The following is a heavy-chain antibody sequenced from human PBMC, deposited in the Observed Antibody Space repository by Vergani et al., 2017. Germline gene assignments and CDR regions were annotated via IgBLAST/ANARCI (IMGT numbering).Heavy chain of an antibody. Sequence: EVQVVESGGGLIKPGGSLRLSCVVSGITFKNAWINWFCQAPGKGLEWIGRIRSKNDGGTADYAAPLKGRFTISRDDSKDSAFLLVNNLKTEDTAVYFCYTDYHDYWGQGTLVTVSS. J-gene: IGHJ4*02. D-gene: IGHD2-2*02. CDR3: YTDYHDY. V-gene: IGHV3-15*01. CDR1: GITFKNAW. CDR2: IRSKNDGGTA.